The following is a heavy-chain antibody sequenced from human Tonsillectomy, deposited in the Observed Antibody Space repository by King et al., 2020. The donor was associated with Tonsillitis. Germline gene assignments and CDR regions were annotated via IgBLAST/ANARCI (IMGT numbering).Heavy chain of an antibody. V-gene: IGHV4-30-2*01. CDR3: ARAIAARTYFDY. D-gene: IGHD6-6*01. Sequence: LQLQESGSGLVKPSQTLSLTCAVSGGSISSDGYSWNWIRQPPGKGLEWIGYIYHSGNTYYSPSLKSRVTISVDRSKNQFSLRLTSVTAADTAVYYCARAIAARTYFDYWGQGALVTVSS. CDR1: GGSISSDGYS. J-gene: IGHJ4*02. CDR2: IYHSGNT.